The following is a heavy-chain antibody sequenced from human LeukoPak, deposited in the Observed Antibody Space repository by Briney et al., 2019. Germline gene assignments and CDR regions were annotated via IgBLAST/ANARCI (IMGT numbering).Heavy chain of an antibody. Sequence: KSSETLSLTCAASGGSISSSNWWSWVRQPPGKGLEWIGEIYHSGSTNYNPSLKSRVTISVDKSKNQFSLKLSSVAAADTAVYYCASGRYSSPLSYWYFDLWGRGTLVTVSS. V-gene: IGHV4-4*02. D-gene: IGHD6-13*01. CDR3: ASGRYSSPLSYWYFDL. CDR1: GGSISSSNW. J-gene: IGHJ2*01. CDR2: IYHSGST.